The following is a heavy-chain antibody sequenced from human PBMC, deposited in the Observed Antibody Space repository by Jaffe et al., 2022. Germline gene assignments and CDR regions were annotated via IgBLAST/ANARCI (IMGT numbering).Heavy chain of an antibody. V-gene: IGHV2-70*20. CDR3: ARQTSCGYSGYLEGYYFDY. Sequence: QVTLRESGPALVKPTQTLTLTCTFSGFSLSTSGMCVSWVRQPPGKALEWLALIDWDDDKYYSTSLKTRLTISKDTSKNQVVLTMTNMDPVDTATYYCARQTSCGYSGYLEGYYFDYWGQGTLVTVSS. CDR2: IDWDDDK. D-gene: IGHD5-12*01. J-gene: IGHJ4*02. CDR1: GFSLSTSGMC.